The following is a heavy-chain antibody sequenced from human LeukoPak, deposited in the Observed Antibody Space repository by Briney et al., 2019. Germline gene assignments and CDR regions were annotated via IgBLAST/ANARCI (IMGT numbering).Heavy chain of an antibody. CDR1: GYTFTSYY. CDR3: ARVDGYLGAFDY. V-gene: IGHV1-8*03. CDR2: MNPNSGNT. Sequence: ASVKVSCKASGYTFTSYYMHWVRQATGQGLEWMGWMNPNSGNTGYAQKFQGRVTITRNTSISTAYMELRSLRSDDTAVYYCARVDGYLGAFDYWGQGTLVTVSS. D-gene: IGHD5-24*01. J-gene: IGHJ4*02.